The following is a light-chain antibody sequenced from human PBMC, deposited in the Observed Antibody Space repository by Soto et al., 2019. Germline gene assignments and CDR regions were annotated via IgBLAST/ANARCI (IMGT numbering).Light chain of an antibody. CDR3: QQYGTSEII. CDR1: QSLTNSF. J-gene: IGKJ5*01. V-gene: IGKV3-20*01. CDR2: DTS. Sequence: EIVLTQSPCTLSLSPGERAPLSCSASQSLTNSFIAWYQQKPGQAPRLLIYDTSSRATGIPDRFSGSGSGTDFTLTISRLEPEDFAVFFCQQYGTSEIIFGQGRRLEIK.